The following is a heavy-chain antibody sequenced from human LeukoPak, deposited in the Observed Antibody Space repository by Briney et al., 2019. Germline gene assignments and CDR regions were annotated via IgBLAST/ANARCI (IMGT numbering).Heavy chain of an antibody. V-gene: IGHV3-43*02. CDR1: GFTFDDYA. CDR3: AKDIADCSGGSCYFGGGFDP. J-gene: IGHJ5*02. CDR2: ISGDGGST. Sequence: GGSLRLSCAASGFTFDDYAMHWVRQAPGEGLEWVSLISGDGGSTYYADSVKGRFTISRDNSKNSLYLQMNSLRTEDTALYYCAKDIADCSGGSCYFGGGFDPWGQGTLVTVSS. D-gene: IGHD2-15*01.